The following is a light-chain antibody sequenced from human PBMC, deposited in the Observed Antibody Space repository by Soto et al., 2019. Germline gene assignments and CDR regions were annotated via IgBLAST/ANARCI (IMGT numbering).Light chain of an antibody. CDR1: QSVSSSY. V-gene: IGKV3-20*01. CDR3: QQYGSSPWT. CDR2: GAS. J-gene: IGKJ1*01. Sequence: EIVLTQSPGTLSLSPGERATLSCRASQSVSSSYLAWYQQKPGQAPRLLIYGASSRATGISDRFSGSGSGTVFTLTFSRLEPEDFAVYYCQQYGSSPWTFGQGTKVDIK.